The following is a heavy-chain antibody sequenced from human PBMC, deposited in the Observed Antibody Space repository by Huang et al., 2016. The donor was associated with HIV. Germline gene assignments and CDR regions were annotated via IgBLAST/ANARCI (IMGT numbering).Heavy chain of an antibody. CDR1: GFTFSSYW. D-gene: IGHD3-10*01. J-gene: IGHJ4*02. Sequence: EVQLVESGGGLVQPGGSLRLSCTASGFTFSSYWMSWVRQGPGKGLDGVANIKQDGSEKYYVDSGKGRCSISRGNAKNALYLQMNSLRAEDTAVYYCARRLRYYYGSGRTSGYFDYWGQGTLVTVSS. CDR2: IKQDGSEK. CDR3: ARRLRYYYGSGRTSGYFDY. V-gene: IGHV3-7*01.